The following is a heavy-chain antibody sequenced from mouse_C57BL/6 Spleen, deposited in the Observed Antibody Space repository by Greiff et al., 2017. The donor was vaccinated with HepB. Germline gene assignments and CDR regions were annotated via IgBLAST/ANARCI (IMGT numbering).Heavy chain of an antibody. CDR1: GYTFTSYW. CDR3: ARSWYGPVWFAY. V-gene: IGHV1-69*01. D-gene: IGHD2-10*02. Sequence: QVQLQQPGAELVMPGASVKLSCKASGYTFTSYWMHWVKQRPGQGLEWIGEIDPSDSYTNYNQKFKGKSTLTVDKSSSTAYMQLSSLTSEDSAVYYCARSWYGPVWFAYWGQGTLVTVSA. J-gene: IGHJ3*01. CDR2: IDPSDSYT.